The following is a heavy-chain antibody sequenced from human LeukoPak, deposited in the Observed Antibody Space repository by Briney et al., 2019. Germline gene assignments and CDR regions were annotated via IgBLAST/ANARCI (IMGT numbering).Heavy chain of an antibody. J-gene: IGHJ4*02. D-gene: IGHD6-13*01. CDR3: ARWSSSWFQFDY. CDR1: GFTVSSNY. V-gene: IGHV3-66*01. CDR2: IYSGGST. Sequence: GGSLRLSCAASGFTVSSNYMNWVRQAPGKGLEWVSVIYSGGSTYYADSVKGRFTISRDNSKNTLYLQMNSLRDEDTAVYYCARWSSSWFQFDYWGQGTLVTVSS.